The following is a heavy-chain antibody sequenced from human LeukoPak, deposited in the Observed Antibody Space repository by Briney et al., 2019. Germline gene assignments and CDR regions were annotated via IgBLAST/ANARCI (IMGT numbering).Heavy chain of an antibody. CDR3: ARLGVVFDY. CDR1: GDSISSRSYY. CDR2: IYYTGIT. Sequence: SLETLSLTCTVSGDSISSRSYYWGWIRQPPGKGLEWIGSIYYTGITYYNPSLKSRVTISVDTSKNQFSLKLNSVTAADTAVYYCARLGVVFDYWGQGTLVTVSS. V-gene: IGHV4-39*01. J-gene: IGHJ4*02. D-gene: IGHD3-16*01.